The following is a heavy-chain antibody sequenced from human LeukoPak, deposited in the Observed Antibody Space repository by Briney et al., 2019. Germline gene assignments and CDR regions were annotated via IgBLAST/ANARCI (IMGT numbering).Heavy chain of an antibody. CDR3: AKGSSGDYDFWSGRYYFDY. V-gene: IGHV3-23*01. Sequence: GSLRLSCAASGFTFSSYAMSWVRQAPGKGLEWVSAISGSGGSTYYADSVKGRFTISRDNSKNTLYLQMNSLRAEDTAVYYCAKGSSGDYDFWSGRYYFDYWGQGTLVTVSS. CDR2: ISGSGGST. D-gene: IGHD3-3*01. J-gene: IGHJ4*02. CDR1: GFTFSSYA.